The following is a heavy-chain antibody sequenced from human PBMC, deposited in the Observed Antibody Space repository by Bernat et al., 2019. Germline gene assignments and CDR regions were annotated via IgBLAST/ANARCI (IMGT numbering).Heavy chain of an antibody. CDR3: ARAAATRSPYDY. CDR1: GFTFSSYA. CDR2: ISYDGSNK. V-gene: IGHV3-30*01. D-gene: IGHD2-2*01. J-gene: IGHJ4*02. Sequence: QAQLVESGGGVVQPGRSLRLSCAASGFTFSSYAMHWVRQAPGKGLEWVAVISYDGSNKYYADSVKGRFTISRDNSKNTLYLQMNSLRAEDTAVYYCARAAATRSPYDYWGQGTLVTVSS.